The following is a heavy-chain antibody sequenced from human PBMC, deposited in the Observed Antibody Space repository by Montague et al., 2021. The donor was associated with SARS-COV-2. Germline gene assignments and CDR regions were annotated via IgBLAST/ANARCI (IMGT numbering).Heavy chain of an antibody. V-gene: IGHV4-59*12. Sequence: SETLSLTCTVSGDSINTYYWNWIRQPPGKGLEWLGSIFYTGSTNSNPSLKSRVTISLDTSKNQFFLKVTSVTAADTAVYYCARQAAGSYFYYGVDVWGQGTQVTVSS. D-gene: IGHD6-13*01. CDR2: IFYTGST. CDR3: ARQAAGSYFYYGVDV. J-gene: IGHJ6*02. CDR1: GDSINTYY.